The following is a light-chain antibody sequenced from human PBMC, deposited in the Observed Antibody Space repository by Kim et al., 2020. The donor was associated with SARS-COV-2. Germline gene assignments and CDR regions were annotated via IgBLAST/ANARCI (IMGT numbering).Light chain of an antibody. Sequence: RVPIACTGSSSNSGAGYGVHWYQQLPGTAPKVIIYNNNNRPSGVPGRFSGSKSGTSASLAITGLQAEDEADYYCQSYDSSLTARVFGGGTQLTVL. CDR3: QSYDSSLTARV. CDR2: NNN. V-gene: IGLV1-40*01. J-gene: IGLJ3*02. CDR1: SSNSGAGYG.